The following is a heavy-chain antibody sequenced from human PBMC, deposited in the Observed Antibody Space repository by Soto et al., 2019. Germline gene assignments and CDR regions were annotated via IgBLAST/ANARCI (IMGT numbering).Heavy chain of an antibody. CDR1: GFTVSSNY. J-gene: IGHJ6*03. CDR3: ARDMSHYYYYYMDV. CDR2: IYSGGST. D-gene: IGHD3-10*02. Sequence: EVQLVESGGGLVQPGGSLRLSCAASGFTVSSNYMSWVRQAPGKGLEWVSVIYSGGSTYYADSVKGRFTISRDNSKNTLYLQMNSLRAEDTAVYYCARDMSHYYYYYMDVWGKGTTVTVSS. V-gene: IGHV3-66*01.